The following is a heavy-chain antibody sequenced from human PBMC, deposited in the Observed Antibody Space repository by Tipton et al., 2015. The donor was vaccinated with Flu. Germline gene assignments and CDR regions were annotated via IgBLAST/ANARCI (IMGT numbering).Heavy chain of an antibody. CDR3: ARCWGGDYETGEYYFDS. J-gene: IGHJ4*02. Sequence: QVQLVQSGPEVKKPGASVKVSCKASGYTFTSYSVGWVRQAPGQGLEWMGWLNVYNENSHSAQNLQGRLSMTADTSTATVYMELRNLQSDDTAVYFCARCWGGDYETGEYYFDSWGQGTLVTVSS. CDR2: LNVYNENS. D-gene: IGHD4-17*01. CDR1: GYTFTSYS. V-gene: IGHV1-18*04.